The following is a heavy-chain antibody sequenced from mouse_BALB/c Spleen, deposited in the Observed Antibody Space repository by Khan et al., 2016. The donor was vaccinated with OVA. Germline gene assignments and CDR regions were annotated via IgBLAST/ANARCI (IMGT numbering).Heavy chain of an antibody. CDR1: GYSITSEYA. V-gene: IGHV3-2*02. J-gene: IGHJ3*01. D-gene: IGHD2-4*01. Sequence: EVQLKQSGPGLVKPSQSLSLTCTVTGYSITSEYAWNWIRQFPGNKLEWMGYINYSGNTRFNPSLKSRTSITRDTSKNQFFLQLSSVTTEDTATYYCARKDYYDYDPFPYWGQGTLVTVSA. CDR3: ARKDYYDYDPFPY. CDR2: INYSGNT.